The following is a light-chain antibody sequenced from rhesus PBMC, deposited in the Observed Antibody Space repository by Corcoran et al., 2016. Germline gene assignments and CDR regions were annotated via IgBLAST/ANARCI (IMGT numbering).Light chain of an antibody. V-gene: IGKV1-74*01. CDR3: QLSYGMPLT. J-gene: IGKJ4*01. Sequence: DIQMTQSPSSLSASVGDRVTITCRASENVNNYLHWYQQKPGKAPKLLIYKASPLQSGVPSRFNVRGAGTVFTLTISRLQPEDFATYYCQLSYGMPLTFGGGTKVEL. CDR2: KAS. CDR1: ENVNNY.